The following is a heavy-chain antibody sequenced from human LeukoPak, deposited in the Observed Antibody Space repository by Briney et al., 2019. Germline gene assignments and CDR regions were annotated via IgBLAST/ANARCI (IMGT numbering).Heavy chain of an antibody. CDR2: IYHSGST. CDR3: ARPGRGGAFDI. J-gene: IGHJ3*02. CDR1: GGSISSGNW. Sequence: PSEILSLTCAVSGGSISSGNWWSWVRQPPGKGLEWIGEIYHSGSTNYNPSLKSRVTISVDKSKNQFSLKLTSVTAADTAVYYCARPGRGGAFDIWGQGAMVTVSS. V-gene: IGHV4-4*02. D-gene: IGHD1-1*01.